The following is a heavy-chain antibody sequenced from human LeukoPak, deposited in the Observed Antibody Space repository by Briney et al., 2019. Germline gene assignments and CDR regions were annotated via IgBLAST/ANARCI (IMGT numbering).Heavy chain of an antibody. V-gene: IGHV3-7*01. CDR2: IKQDGRDI. CDR3: ASLDTATFPGSGY. Sequence: GGSLRLSCAASGFTFSSYEMNWVRQAPGKGLEWVASIKQDGRDIHYVASVKGRFTISRDNAQSSLFLQMNSLRAEDTAVYYCASLDTATFPGSGYWGQGTLVTVSS. D-gene: IGHD5-18*01. J-gene: IGHJ4*02. CDR1: GFTFSSYE.